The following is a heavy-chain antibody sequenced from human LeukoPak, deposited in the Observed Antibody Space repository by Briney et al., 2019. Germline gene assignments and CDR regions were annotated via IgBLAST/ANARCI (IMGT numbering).Heavy chain of an antibody. CDR2: ISYDGSNK. J-gene: IGHJ4*02. V-gene: IGHV3-30-3*01. CDR1: GFTFSSYA. CDR3: AKVPHDSSGYYYFDY. Sequence: PGGSLRLSCAASGFTFSSYAMHWVRQAPGKGLEWVAVISYDGSNKYYADSVKGRFTISRDNSKNTLYLQMNSLRAEDTAVYYCAKVPHDSSGYYYFDYWGQGTLVTVSS. D-gene: IGHD3-22*01.